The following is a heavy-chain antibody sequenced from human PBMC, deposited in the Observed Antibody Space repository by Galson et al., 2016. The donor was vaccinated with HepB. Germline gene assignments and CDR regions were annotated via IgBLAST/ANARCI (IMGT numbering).Heavy chain of an antibody. J-gene: IGHJ4*02. CDR1: GFTFSNYA. Sequence: SLRLSCAASGFTFSNYAMTWVRQAPGKGLEWVSAISGTIDSTYYADSVKGRFIISRDNSKNTRYLQMNALRPEDTAVYFCAKDRKSLAAAGTPVEFWGQGTLVTVSS. D-gene: IGHD6-25*01. V-gene: IGHV3-23*01. CDR2: ISGTIDST. CDR3: AKDRKSLAAAGTPVEF.